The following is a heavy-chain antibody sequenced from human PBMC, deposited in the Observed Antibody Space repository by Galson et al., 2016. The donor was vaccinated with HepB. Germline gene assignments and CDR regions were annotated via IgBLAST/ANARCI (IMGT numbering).Heavy chain of an antibody. CDR3: ARGFMITFGGVISDAFDI. CDR1: GGSISSGGYS. J-gene: IGHJ3*02. D-gene: IGHD3-16*01. V-gene: IGHV4-30-2*01. Sequence: TLSLTCAVSGGSISSGGYSWSWIRQPPGKGLEWIGYIYHSGSTYYNPSLKSRVTLLVDRSKNQFSLKLSSVTAADTAVYYRARGFMITFGGVISDAFDIWGQGTMVTVSS. CDR2: IYHSGST.